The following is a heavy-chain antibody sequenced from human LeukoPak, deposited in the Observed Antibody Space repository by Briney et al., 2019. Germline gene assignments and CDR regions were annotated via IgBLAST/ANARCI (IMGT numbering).Heavy chain of an antibody. J-gene: IGHJ4*02. V-gene: IGHV3-30*04. D-gene: IGHD3-22*01. CDR2: LSNDGSNK. CDR1: GFTFSTYA. CDR3: TTEGISITMIVVVITGYYFDY. Sequence: GGSLRLSCAASGFTFSTYAMHWVRQAPGKGLEWVALLSNDGSNKYYAESVKGRFTISRDNSKNTLYLQMNSLKTEDTAVYYCTTEGISITMIVVVITGYYFDYWGQGTLVTVSS.